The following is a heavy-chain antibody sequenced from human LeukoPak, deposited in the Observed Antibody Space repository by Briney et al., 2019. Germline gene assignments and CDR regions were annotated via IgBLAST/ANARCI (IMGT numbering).Heavy chain of an antibody. D-gene: IGHD3-10*01. J-gene: IGHJ4*02. CDR1: GGSISSYY. CDR3: ARGAGSRYYGSGSYFN. V-gene: IGHV4-59*08. CDR2: IDHSGST. Sequence: SETLSLTCTVSGGSISSYYWSWIRQPPGKGLEWTGSIDHSGSTYYNPSLKSRITISVDTSKNQFSLKLSSVTAADTAVYYCARGAGSRYYGSGSYFNWGQGTLVTVSS.